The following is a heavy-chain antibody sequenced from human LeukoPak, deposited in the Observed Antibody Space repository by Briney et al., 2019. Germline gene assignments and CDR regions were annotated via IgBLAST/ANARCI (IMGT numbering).Heavy chain of an antibody. CDR3: ARECIVATIWYFDL. CDR1: GGSISSGGYY. J-gene: IGHJ2*01. Sequence: SETLSLTCTVSGGSISSGGYYWSWIRQHPGKGLEWIGYIYYSGSTYYNPSLKSRVTISVDTSKNQFSLKLSSVTAADTAVYYCARECIVATIWYFDLWGRGTLVTVSS. CDR2: IYYSGST. V-gene: IGHV4-31*03. D-gene: IGHD5-12*01.